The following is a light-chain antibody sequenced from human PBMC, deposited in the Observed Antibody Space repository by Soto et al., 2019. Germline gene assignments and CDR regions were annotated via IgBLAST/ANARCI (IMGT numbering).Light chain of an antibody. V-gene: IGKV3-15*01. CDR1: QSVSSN. J-gene: IGKJ1*01. CDR2: GAS. CDR3: QQCNNWPPGT. Sequence: EIVMTQSPATLSVSPGERATLSCRASQSVSSNLAWYQQKPGQAPRLLIYGASTRATGIPARFSGSGSGTEFTLTISSLQSEDFAVYYCQQCNNWPPGTIGQGTKVDIK.